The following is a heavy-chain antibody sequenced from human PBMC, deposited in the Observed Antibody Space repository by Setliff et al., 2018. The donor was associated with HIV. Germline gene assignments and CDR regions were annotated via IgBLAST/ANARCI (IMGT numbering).Heavy chain of an antibody. J-gene: IGHJ4*02. CDR2: ITSNLNYK. Sequence: ASVKVSCVASGFSFSRYTMMWVRQTPGKGLEWVSSITSNLNYKYADSVKGRFTISRDNTKNSLYLQMNSLRAEDTAVYYCAKGDSFVFSYVYPDYWGPGTLVTVSS. V-gene: IGHV3-21*01. D-gene: IGHD3-22*01. CDR1: GFSFSRYT. CDR3: AKGDSFVFSYVYPDY.